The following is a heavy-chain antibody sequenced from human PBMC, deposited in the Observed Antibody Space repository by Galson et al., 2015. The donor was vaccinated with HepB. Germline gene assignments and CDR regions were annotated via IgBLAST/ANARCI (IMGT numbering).Heavy chain of an antibody. CDR2: IIPILGIA. Sequence: SVKVSCKASGGTFSSYTISWVRQAPGQGLEWMGRIIPILGIANYARKFQGRVTITADKSTSTAYMELSSLRSEDTAVYYCARDYGGNSGWFDPWGQGTLVTVSS. V-gene: IGHV1-69*02. J-gene: IGHJ5*02. CDR3: ARDYGGNSGWFDP. D-gene: IGHD4-23*01. CDR1: GGTFSSYT.